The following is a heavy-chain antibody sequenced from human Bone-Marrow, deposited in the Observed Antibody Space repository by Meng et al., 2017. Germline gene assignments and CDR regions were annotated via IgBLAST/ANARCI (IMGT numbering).Heavy chain of an antibody. CDR1: GFTFSNAW. V-gene: IGHV3-15*05. J-gene: IGHJ4*02. Sequence: EVQLVESGGGVVKPGGSLRLSCADSGFTFSNAWMTWVRQAPGKGLEWVGRIKSNTDRGTTEYAAPVTGRFTISRDDSKSTLYLQMNSLTAEDTAIYYCARVAWGFDYWGQGTLVTASS. CDR2: IKSNTDRGTT. D-gene: IGHD7-27*01. CDR3: ARVAWGFDY.